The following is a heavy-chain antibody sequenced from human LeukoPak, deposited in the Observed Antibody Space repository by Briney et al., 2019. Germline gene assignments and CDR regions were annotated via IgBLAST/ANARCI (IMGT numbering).Heavy chain of an antibody. CDR1: GGSTSSYY. CDR3: ARGAAVAGLLFDY. D-gene: IGHD6-19*01. CDR2: IHTSGST. V-gene: IGHV4-4*07. J-gene: IGHJ4*02. Sequence: PSETLSLTCTVSGGSTSSYYWSWIRQPAGKGLEWIGRIHTSGSTNYNPSLKIRVTMAVDTSKNQFSLRVSSVTAADTAMYYCARGAAVAGLLFDYWGQGTLVTVSS.